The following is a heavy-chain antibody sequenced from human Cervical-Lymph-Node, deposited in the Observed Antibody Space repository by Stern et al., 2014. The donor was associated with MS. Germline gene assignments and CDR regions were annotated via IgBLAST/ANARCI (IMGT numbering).Heavy chain of an antibody. CDR1: GYTFTSYG. V-gene: IGHV1-18*01. D-gene: IGHD2-15*01. J-gene: IGHJ3*02. Sequence: QVQLVESGAEVKKPGASVKVSCKASGYTFTSYGISWVRQAPGQVLEWMGRSSACKCKINKAHKLQGRVTMTADTSTSMAFMELRSLRSDDTAVYYCARGLLGSENAFDIWGQGTMVTVSS. CDR2: SSACKCKI. CDR3: ARGLLGSENAFDI.